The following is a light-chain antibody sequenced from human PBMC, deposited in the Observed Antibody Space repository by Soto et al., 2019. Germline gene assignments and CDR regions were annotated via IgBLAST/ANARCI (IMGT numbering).Light chain of an antibody. CDR3: QSYDSSLSGV. CDR2: GNS. J-gene: IGLJ2*01. Sequence: QSVLTQPPSVSGAPGQRVTISCTGSSSNIGAGYDVHWYQQLPGTAPKLIIYGNSNRPSGVPDRFSGSKSGTSASMAITGLEAEDEAYYYCQSYDSSLSGVFGGGTKLTVL. V-gene: IGLV1-40*01. CDR1: SSNIGAGYD.